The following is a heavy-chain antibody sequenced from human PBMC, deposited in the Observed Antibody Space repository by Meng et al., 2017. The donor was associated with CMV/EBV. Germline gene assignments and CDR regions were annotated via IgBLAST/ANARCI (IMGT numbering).Heavy chain of an antibody. CDR2: SDGATTI. J-gene: IGHJ6*02. CDR1: GFTFSSYE. V-gene: IGHV3-48*03. CDR3: ARKGSGYYYYYYAMDV. Sequence: GESLKISCAASGFTFSSYEMNWVRQAPGKGLEWVSYSDGATTIYYADSVKGRFTISRDNAKNTLYQQMNSLRAEDTAVYYCARKGSGYYYYYYAMDVWGQGTTVTVSS. D-gene: IGHD3-22*01.